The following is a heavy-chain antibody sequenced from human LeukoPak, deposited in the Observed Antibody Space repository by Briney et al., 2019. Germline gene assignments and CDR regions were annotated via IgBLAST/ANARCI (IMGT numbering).Heavy chain of an antibody. Sequence: GGSLRLSCAASGFTVSSNYMSWLRQAPGKGLEWVSVIYRGGSTYYADSVKGRFTISRDSSKNTLYLQMSSQRGEDMGVYYCASDPQWLVGYWGQGTLVTVSS. V-gene: IGHV3-66*02. D-gene: IGHD6-19*01. CDR2: IYRGGST. CDR3: ASDPQWLVGY. J-gene: IGHJ4*02. CDR1: GFTVSSNY.